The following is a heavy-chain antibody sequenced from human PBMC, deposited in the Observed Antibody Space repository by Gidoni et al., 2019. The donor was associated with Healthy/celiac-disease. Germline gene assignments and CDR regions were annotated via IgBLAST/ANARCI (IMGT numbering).Heavy chain of an antibody. CDR1: GGSISSGGYY. Sequence: QVHLQESGPGLVKPSQTLSLTCTVSGGSISSGGYYWSWNRQHPGKGLEWIGYIYYSGSTYYNPSLKSRVTISVDTSKNQFSLKLSSVTAADTAVYYCAREVIVAAAGIDYWGQGTLVTVSS. CDR3: AREVIVAAAGIDY. V-gene: IGHV4-31*03. D-gene: IGHD6-13*01. CDR2: IYYSGST. J-gene: IGHJ4*02.